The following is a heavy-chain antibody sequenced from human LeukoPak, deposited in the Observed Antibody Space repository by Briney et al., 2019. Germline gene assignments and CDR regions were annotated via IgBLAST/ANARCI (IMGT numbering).Heavy chain of an antibody. V-gene: IGHV4-59*01. J-gene: IGHJ3*02. Sequence: SETLSLTCTVSGGSISSYYWSWIRQPPGKGLEWIGYIYYSGSTNYNPSLKSRVTISVDTSKNQFSLKLSSVTAADTAAYYCARDGNTEHTDAFDIWGQGTMVTVSS. D-gene: IGHD2-21*01. CDR3: ARDGNTEHTDAFDI. CDR1: GGSISSYY. CDR2: IYYSGST.